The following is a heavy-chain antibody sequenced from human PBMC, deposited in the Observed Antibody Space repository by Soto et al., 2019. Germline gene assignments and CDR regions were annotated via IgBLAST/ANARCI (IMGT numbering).Heavy chain of an antibody. D-gene: IGHD2-21*01. Sequence: QVHLQESGPGLVKPSETLSLTCTVSGVSIHNSHSFWAWIRQPPGKGLQFIASVYHNGGAHYNSSLKSRVTISADTANNQVSLRMGSLTAADTAFYYCGRVVEGATRHTDPDSWGQGILVTVSS. V-gene: IGHV4-39*01. J-gene: IGHJ5*01. CDR2: VYHNGGA. CDR1: GVSIHNSHSF. CDR3: GRVVEGATRHTDPDS.